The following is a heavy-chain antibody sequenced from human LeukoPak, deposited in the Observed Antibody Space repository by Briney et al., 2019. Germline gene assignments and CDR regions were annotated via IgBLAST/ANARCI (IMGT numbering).Heavy chain of an antibody. J-gene: IGHJ4*02. V-gene: IGHV4-4*07. Sequence: PSVTLSLTCTVSGVSISAYFWTWIRQPAGKGLEWIGRIYTSGTINYNPSLESRLTMSLDTSKNQISLRLSSVTAADTGVYYCARKDGDFWGQGTLVTVSS. CDR1: GVSISAYF. CDR2: IYTSGTI. CDR3: ARKDGDF.